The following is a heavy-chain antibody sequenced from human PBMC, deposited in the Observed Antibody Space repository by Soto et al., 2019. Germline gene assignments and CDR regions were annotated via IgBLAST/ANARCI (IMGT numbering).Heavy chain of an antibody. J-gene: IGHJ1*01. CDR3: VRGYCTTSPCSGDFQF. D-gene: IGHD2-15*01. Sequence: ASVKVSFKASGYKFTTYFIHWVRQPPGQGLEWMGMIHPSGDTGYAQKFRGRVTMTIDTSTTTAYMELRNLTSEDTAVYFSVRGYCTTSPCSGDFQFWGQGTLVTVSS. CDR1: GYKFTTYF. CDR2: IHPSGDT. V-gene: IGHV1-46*01.